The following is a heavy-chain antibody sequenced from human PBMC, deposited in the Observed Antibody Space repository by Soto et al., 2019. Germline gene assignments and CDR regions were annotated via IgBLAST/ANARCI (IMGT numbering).Heavy chain of an antibody. CDR3: ARYDIVTGYSDRFDP. Sequence: SETLSLTCTVSGGFISNYYWSWIRQSPGKGLEWIAYIYYSGSTKYNPSLKSRVTISVDTSKNQFSLKMNSVTAADTAVYYCARYDIVTGYSDRFDPWGQGILVTVSS. CDR2: IYYSGST. V-gene: IGHV4-59*08. D-gene: IGHD3-9*01. J-gene: IGHJ5*02. CDR1: GGFISNYY.